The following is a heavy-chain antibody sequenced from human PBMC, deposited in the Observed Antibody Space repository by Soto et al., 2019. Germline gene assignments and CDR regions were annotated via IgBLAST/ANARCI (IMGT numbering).Heavy chain of an antibody. D-gene: IGHD6-13*01. Sequence: GGSLRLSCSASGFTFSSYAMHWVRQAPGKGLEYVSAISSNGGSTYYADSVKGRFTISRDNSKNTLYLQMSSLRAEDTAVYYCVKDVGRLRQQLGSLYFQHWGQGTLVTVSS. CDR1: GFTFSSYA. V-gene: IGHV3-64D*08. CDR2: ISSNGGST. J-gene: IGHJ1*01. CDR3: VKDVGRLRQQLGSLYFQH.